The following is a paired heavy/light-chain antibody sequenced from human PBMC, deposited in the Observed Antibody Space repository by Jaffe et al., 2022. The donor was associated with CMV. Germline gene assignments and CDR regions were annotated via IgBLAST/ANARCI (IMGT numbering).Light chain of an antibody. CDR2: LGS. J-gene: IGKJ1*01. CDR3: MQALQTPRT. Sequence: DIVMTQSPLSLPVTPGEPASISCRSSQSLLHSNGYNYLDWYLQKPGKSPQLLIYLGSNRASGVPDRFSGSGSGTDFTLKISRVEAEDVGVYYCMQALQTPRTFGQGTKVEIK. CDR1: QSLLHSNGYNY. V-gene: IGKV2-28*01.
Heavy chain of an antibody. V-gene: IGHV1-2*02. CDR3: ARDGIAAAGSYYYYGMDV. Sequence: QVQLVQSGAEVKKPGASVKVSCKASGYTFTGYYMHWVRQAPGQGLEWMGWINPNSGGTNYAQKFQGRVTMTRDTSISTAYMELSRLRSDDTAVYYCARDGIAAAGSYYYYGMDVWGQGTTVTVSS. CDR1: GYTFTGYY. CDR2: INPNSGGT. J-gene: IGHJ6*02. D-gene: IGHD6-13*01.